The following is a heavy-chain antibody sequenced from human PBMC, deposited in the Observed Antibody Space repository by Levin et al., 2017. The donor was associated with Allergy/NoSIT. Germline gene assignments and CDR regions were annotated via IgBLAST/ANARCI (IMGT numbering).Heavy chain of an antibody. CDR1: GFTFSSYG. V-gene: IGHV3-30*18. CDR3: AKDKRWFGELLGYYFDY. J-gene: IGHJ4*02. CDR2: ISYDGSNK. D-gene: IGHD3-10*01. Sequence: GGSLRLSCAASGFTFSSYGMHWVRQAPGKGLEWVAVISYDGSNKYYADSVKGRFTISRDNSKNTLYLQMNSLRAEDTAVYYCAKDKRWFGELLGYYFDYWGQGTLVTVSS.